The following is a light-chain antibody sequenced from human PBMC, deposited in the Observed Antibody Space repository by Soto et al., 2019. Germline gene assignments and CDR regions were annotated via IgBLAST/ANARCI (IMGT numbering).Light chain of an antibody. CDR3: QQYKSYPYT. Sequence: DIQMTQSPSTLSASVGDRVSITCRASQSITSWLAWYQQKPGKAPKLLIYKASSLESGVPSRFSGSGSGTEFTLIISSLQPADFAAYYCQQYKSYPYTFGQGTKLEIK. CDR2: KAS. J-gene: IGKJ2*01. CDR1: QSITSW. V-gene: IGKV1-5*03.